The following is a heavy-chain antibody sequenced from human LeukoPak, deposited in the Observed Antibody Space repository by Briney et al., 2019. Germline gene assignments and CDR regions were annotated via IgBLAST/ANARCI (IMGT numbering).Heavy chain of an antibody. Sequence: PSQTLSLTCTVSGGSISSGGYYWSWTRQHPGKGLEWIGYIYYSGSTYYNPSLKSRVTISVDTSKNQFSLKLSSVTAADTAVYYCAREYFYHSRRMMNLFDYWGQGTLVTVSS. CDR2: IYYSGST. CDR1: GGSISSGGYY. V-gene: IGHV4-31*03. CDR3: AREYFYHSRRMMNLFDY. D-gene: IGHD3-22*01. J-gene: IGHJ4*02.